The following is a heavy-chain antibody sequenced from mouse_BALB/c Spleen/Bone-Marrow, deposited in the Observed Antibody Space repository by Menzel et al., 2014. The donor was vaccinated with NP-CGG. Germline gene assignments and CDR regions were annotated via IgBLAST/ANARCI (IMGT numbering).Heavy chain of an antibody. CDR3: ARTVIYFYAMDY. D-gene: IGHD1-1*01. V-gene: IGHV1-14*01. CDR1: GYTFTSFV. CDR2: INPYNDGT. J-gene: IGHJ4*01. Sequence: VQLKQSGPELVKPGASVKVSCKASGYTFTSFVMHWVKQKPGQGLEWIGYINPYNDGTKYNEKFKGKATLTSDKSSNTAYMELSSLTSEDSAVYYCARTVIYFYAMDYWGQGTSVTVSS.